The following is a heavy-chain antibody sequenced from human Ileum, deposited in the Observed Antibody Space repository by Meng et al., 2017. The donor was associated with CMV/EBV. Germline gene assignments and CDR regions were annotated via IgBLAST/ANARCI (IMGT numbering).Heavy chain of an antibody. CDR1: GFSFSTYG. V-gene: IGHV3-21*01. D-gene: IGHD5-12*01. Sequence: GSLRLSCVASGFSFSTYGMNWVRQAPGKGLEWVSCISTSSSFIHYADSVKGRFAISRDNAKNSLYLQMNSLRAEDTAVYYCVRGDSGYDLTVFDIWGQGTMVTVSS. CDR3: VRGDSGYDLTVFDI. CDR2: ISTSSSFI. J-gene: IGHJ3*02.